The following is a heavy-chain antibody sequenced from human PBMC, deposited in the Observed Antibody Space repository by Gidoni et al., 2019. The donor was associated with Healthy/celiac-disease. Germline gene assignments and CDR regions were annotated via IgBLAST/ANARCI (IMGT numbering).Heavy chain of an antibody. V-gene: IGHV1-46*01. CDR3: ASDYGDGDYHYMDV. Sequence: QVQLVQSGAEVKKPGASVKVSCKASGYTFTSYYMHWVRQAPGQGLEWMGLINPSGGSTSYAQNFQGRVTMTRDTSTSTVYMGLSSLRSEDTAVYYCASDYGDGDYHYMDVWGKGTTVTVSS. D-gene: IGHD4-17*01. CDR1: GYTFTSYY. J-gene: IGHJ6*03. CDR2: INPSGGST.